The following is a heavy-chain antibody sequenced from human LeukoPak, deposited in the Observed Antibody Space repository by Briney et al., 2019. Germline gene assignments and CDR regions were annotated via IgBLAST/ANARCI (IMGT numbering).Heavy chain of an antibody. D-gene: IGHD2-21*01. CDR1: GYSFTSYW. V-gene: IGHV5-51*01. CDR2: IYPGDSDT. CDR3: ARRSRSDSTPRYGMDV. J-gene: IGHJ6*02. Sequence: GESLKISCKGSGYSFTSYWIGWVRQMPGKGLEWMGIIYPGDSDTRYGPSFQGQVTISADKSISTAYLQWSSMKASDTAMYYCARRSRSDSTPRYGMDVWGQGTTVTVSS.